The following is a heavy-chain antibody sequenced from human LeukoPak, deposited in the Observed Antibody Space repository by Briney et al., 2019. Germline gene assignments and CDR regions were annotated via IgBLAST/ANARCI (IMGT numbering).Heavy chain of an antibody. Sequence: ASVKVSCKASGYTFTSYGVSWVRQAPGQGLEWMGWISAYNGNTNYAQKLQGRVTMTTDTSTSTAYMELRSLRSDDTAVYYCARAVGATPGGHFDYWGQGTLVTVSS. CDR1: GYTFTSYG. V-gene: IGHV1-18*01. J-gene: IGHJ4*02. D-gene: IGHD1-26*01. CDR2: ISAYNGNT. CDR3: ARAVGATPGGHFDY.